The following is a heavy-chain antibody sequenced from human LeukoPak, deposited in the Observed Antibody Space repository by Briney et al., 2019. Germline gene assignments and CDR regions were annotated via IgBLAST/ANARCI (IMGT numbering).Heavy chain of an antibody. CDR1: GYTFTGYY. Sequence: ASVKVSCKASGYTFTGYYMHWVRQAPGQGLEWMGWINPNSGGTNYAQKFQGRVTMTRDTSISTAYMELSRLRSDDTAVYYCARVENFGWLLTLDYWGQGTLVTVSS. CDR3: ARVENFGWLLTLDY. CDR2: INPNSGGT. J-gene: IGHJ4*02. D-gene: IGHD3-9*01. V-gene: IGHV1-2*02.